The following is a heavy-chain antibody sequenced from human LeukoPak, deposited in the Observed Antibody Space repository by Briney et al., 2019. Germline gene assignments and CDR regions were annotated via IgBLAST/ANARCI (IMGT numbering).Heavy chain of an antibody. Sequence: GASVKVSCKASGYTFTGYYMHWVRQAPGQGLEWMGWINPNSGGTNYAQKFQGRVTMTRDTSISTAYMELSRPRSDDTAVYYCARVSAGSSGWSFDYWGQGTLVTVSS. D-gene: IGHD6-19*01. CDR3: ARVSAGSSGWSFDY. CDR2: INPNSGGT. J-gene: IGHJ4*02. CDR1: GYTFTGYY. V-gene: IGHV1-2*02.